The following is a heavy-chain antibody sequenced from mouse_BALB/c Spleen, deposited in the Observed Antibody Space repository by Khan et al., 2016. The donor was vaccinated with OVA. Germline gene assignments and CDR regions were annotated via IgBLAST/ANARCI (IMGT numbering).Heavy chain of an antibody. D-gene: IGHD4-1*01. CDR2: INTETGEP. J-gene: IGHJ4*01. Sequence: QIQLVQSGPELKKPGETVKISCKASGYSFTDYSMHWVKQAPGKGLKWMGWINTETGEPTYADDFKGRFAFSLETSVSTAYLQLNNLKNEDTATSFRATSNPFYAMDYWGQGTSVTVSS. CDR3: ATSNPFYAMDY. CDR1: GYSFTDYS. V-gene: IGHV9-2-1*01.